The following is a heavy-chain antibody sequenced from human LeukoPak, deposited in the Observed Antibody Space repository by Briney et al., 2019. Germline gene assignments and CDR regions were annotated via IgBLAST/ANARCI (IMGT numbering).Heavy chain of an antibody. V-gene: IGHV1-2*02. CDR1: GYTFTAYY. CDR3: ARGGDGNRRDFDY. CDR2: INPNSGDT. J-gene: IGHJ4*02. D-gene: IGHD5-24*01. Sequence: ASMKVSCKASGYTFTAYYMHWLRQAPGQGLQWMGWINPNSGDTNYAQNSQGRVTMTRDTSISTAYMELNSLTSDDTAVYYCARGGDGNRRDFDYWGQGTLVTVSS.